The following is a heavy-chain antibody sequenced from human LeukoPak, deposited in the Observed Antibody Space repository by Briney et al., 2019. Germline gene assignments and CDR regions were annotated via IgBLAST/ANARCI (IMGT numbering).Heavy chain of an antibody. CDR2: ISYDGSNK. CDR1: GFTFSSYG. V-gene: IGHV3-30*18. J-gene: IGHJ4*02. D-gene: IGHD6-19*01. CDR3: ANTGSGWYVFDY. Sequence: GGSLRLSCAASGFTFSSYGMHWVRQAPGKGLEWVAVISYDGSNKYYADSVKGRFTISRDNSKNTLYLQMNSLRAEDTAVYYCANTGSGWYVFDYWGQGTLVTVPS.